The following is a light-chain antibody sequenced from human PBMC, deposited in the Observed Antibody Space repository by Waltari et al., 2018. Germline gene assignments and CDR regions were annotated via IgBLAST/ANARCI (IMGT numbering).Light chain of an antibody. V-gene: IGKV1-NL1*01. CDR3: HQYYTTPYT. CDR1: QGISNS. Sequence: DIQMTQSPSSLSASVGDKVTITCRASQGISNSLPWYQQKPGKAPKLLLYATSRLESGVPSRFSGSGSGTDYTLTINSLQPEDLATYYCHQYYTTPYTFGQGTKLEIK. J-gene: IGKJ2*01. CDR2: ATS.